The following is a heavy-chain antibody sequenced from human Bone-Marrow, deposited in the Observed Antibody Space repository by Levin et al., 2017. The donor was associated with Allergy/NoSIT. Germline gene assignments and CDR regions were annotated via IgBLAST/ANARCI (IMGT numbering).Heavy chain of an antibody. J-gene: IGHJ6*02. CDR1: GFTLTVYY. D-gene: IGHD4-11*01. CDR3: ARCFSNPVNGLDV. V-gene: IGHV1-2*02. CDR2: INPHSGDK. Sequence: ASVKVSCKASGFTLTVYYIHWLRQAPGQGLEWMGWINPHSGDKHSAQRFQGRVALTRDTSINTAYLKINGLTSDDTAVYYCARCFSNPVNGLDVWGQGTAVTVS.